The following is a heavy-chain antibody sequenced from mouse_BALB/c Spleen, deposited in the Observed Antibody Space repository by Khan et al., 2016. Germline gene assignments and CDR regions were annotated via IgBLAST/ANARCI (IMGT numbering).Heavy chain of an antibody. Sequence: EVKLLESGGGLVQPGGSLKLSCAASGCDFSRYWMSWVRQAPEKGLEWIGEINPDSSTINYTPSLKDKFIISRDNAKNTLYLQMSKVRSEDTALYYCASTFWYFDVWGAGTTVTVSS. CDR3: ASTFWYFDV. V-gene: IGHV4-1*02. CDR2: INPDSSTI. J-gene: IGHJ1*01. CDR1: GCDFSRYW.